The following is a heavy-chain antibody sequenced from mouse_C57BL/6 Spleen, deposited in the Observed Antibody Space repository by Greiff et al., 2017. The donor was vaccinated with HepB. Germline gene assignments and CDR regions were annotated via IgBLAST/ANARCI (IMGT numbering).Heavy chain of an antibody. CDR2: INPSTGGT. Sequence: VQLKESGPELVKPGASVKISCKASGYSFTGYYMNWVKQSPEKSLEWIGEINPSTGGTTYNQKFKAKATLTVDKSSSTAYMQLKSLTSEDSAVYYCARSSYGNYEAMDDWGQGTSVTVSS. D-gene: IGHD2-10*01. V-gene: IGHV1-42*01. J-gene: IGHJ4*01. CDR1: GYSFTGYY. CDR3: ARSSYGNYEAMDD.